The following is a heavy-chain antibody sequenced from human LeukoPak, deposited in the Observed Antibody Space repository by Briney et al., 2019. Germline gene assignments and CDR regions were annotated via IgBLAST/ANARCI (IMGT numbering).Heavy chain of an antibody. CDR3: ARERDGYAFDI. D-gene: IGHD5-24*01. V-gene: IGHV3-7*01. Sequence: GGSLRLSCAASGFTFSSYWMSWVRQAPGKGLEWVANIKQDGSEKYYVDSVKGRFTISRGNAKNSLYLQMNSLRAEDTAVYYCARERDGYAFDIWGQGTMVTVSS. CDR1: GFTFSSYW. CDR2: IKQDGSEK. J-gene: IGHJ3*02.